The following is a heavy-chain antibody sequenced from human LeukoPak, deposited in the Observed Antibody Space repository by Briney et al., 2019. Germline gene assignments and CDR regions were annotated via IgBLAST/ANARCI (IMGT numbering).Heavy chain of an antibody. CDR3: AKGEQWLTRSPFDY. CDR1: GFAVSSKY. D-gene: IGHD6-19*01. Sequence: GGSLRLSCAASGFAVSSKYMNWVRQAPGKGLEWVSAISGSGGSTYYADSVKGRFTISRDNSKNTLYLQMNSLRAEDTAVYYCAKGEQWLTRSPFDYWGQGTLVTVSS. CDR2: ISGSGGST. V-gene: IGHV3-23*01. J-gene: IGHJ4*02.